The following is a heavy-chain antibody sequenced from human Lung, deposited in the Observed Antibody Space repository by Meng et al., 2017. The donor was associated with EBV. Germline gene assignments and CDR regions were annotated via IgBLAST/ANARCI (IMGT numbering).Heavy chain of an antibody. CDR2: IYYSGST. D-gene: IGHD2-21*01. J-gene: IGHJ4*02. V-gene: IGHV4-39*01. CDR1: GGSIGSRSSD. CDR3: ARLGTYCGGDCYFYYFDY. Sequence: GPCVVNPSHTRSLTCSVSGGSIGSRSSDWGWCAQPPGQGLEWIGSIYYSGSTYYNPSLKSRVTISVDTSKNQFSLKLSSVTAADTAVYYCARLGTYCGGDCYFYYFDYWGQGTLVPVSS.